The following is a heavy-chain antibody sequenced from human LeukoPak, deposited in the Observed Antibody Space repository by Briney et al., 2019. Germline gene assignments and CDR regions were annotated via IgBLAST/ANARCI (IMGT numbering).Heavy chain of an antibody. D-gene: IGHD4-17*01. CDR2: IGQDGGEK. CDR1: GFTFSNYW. V-gene: IGHV3-7*03. J-gene: IGHJ4*02. Sequence: GGSLRLSCAASGFTFSNYWMTWVRQAPGKGLEWVANIGQDGGEKYYVDSVKGRFTISRDNAKNSLYLQMNSLRAEDTAVYYCARQFYYGDYEYYFDYWGQGTLVTVSS. CDR3: ARQFYYGDYEYYFDY.